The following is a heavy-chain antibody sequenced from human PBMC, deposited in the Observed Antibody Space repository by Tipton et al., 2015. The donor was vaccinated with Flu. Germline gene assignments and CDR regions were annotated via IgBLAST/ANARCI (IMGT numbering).Heavy chain of an antibody. J-gene: IGHJ4*02. Sequence: TLSLTCTVSGGSISSYYWSWIRQPAGKGLDWIVRIYTSGSTNYNPSLKSRVTIPVDTSKNQFSLKLSSVAAATTAVYYCARGFPVYYYDSSGYYNRYGFDYWGQGTLVTVSS. V-gene: IGHV4-4*07. CDR2: IYTSGST. CDR1: GGSISSYY. CDR3: ARGFPVYYYDSSGYYNRYGFDY. D-gene: IGHD3-22*01.